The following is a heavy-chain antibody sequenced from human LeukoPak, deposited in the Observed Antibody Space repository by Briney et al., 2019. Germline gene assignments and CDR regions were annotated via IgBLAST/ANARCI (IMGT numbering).Heavy chain of an antibody. CDR1: RLTLPTYW. CDR2: IYPGDSRI. J-gene: IGHJ4*02. V-gene: IGHV5-51*01. D-gene: IGHD2-2*01. CDR3: VRHLSDITSCPNY. Sequence: GESLKISSQVPRLTLPTYWIGWARQMPGKGLEWMGIIYPGDSRITYSPSFQGQVTISADKSIRTAYLQWNSLKPSDTAIYYCVRHLSDITSCPNYWGPGTLITVAS.